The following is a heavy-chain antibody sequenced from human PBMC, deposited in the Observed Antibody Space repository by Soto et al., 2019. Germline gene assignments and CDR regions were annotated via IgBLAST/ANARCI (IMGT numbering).Heavy chain of an antibody. CDR1: GYTFTSYG. CDR3: ARSIAAAGSSHYYYGMDV. D-gene: IGHD6-13*01. V-gene: IGHV1-18*01. CDR2: ISAYNGNT. Sequence: QVQLVQSGAEVKKPGASVKVSCKASGYTFTSYGISWVRQAPGQGLEWMGWISAYNGNTNYAQKLQGRVTMTTDTSTSTAYMELRSLRSDDTAVHYCARSIAAAGSSHYYYGMDVWGQGTTVTVSS. J-gene: IGHJ6*02.